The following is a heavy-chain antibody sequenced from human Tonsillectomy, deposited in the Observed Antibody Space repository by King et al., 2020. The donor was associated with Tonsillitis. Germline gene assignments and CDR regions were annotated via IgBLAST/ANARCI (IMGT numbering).Heavy chain of an antibody. CDR2: IYYSGST. J-gene: IGHJ6*02. Sequence: QLQESGPGLVKPSETLSLTCTVSGGSISSYYWSWIRQPPGKGLEWIGYIYYSGSTNYNPSLKSRVTISVDTSKNQFSLKLSSVTAADTAVYYCASSVPAAIDYYYGTDVWGQGTTVTVSS. CDR1: GGSISSYY. D-gene: IGHD2-2*01. CDR3: ASSVPAAIDYYYGTDV. V-gene: IGHV4-59*01.